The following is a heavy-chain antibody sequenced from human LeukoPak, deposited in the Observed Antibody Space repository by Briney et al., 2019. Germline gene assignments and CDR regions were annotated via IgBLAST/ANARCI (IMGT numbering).Heavy chain of an antibody. V-gene: IGHV5-51*01. CDR1: GYSFTSYW. D-gene: IGHD3-3*01. J-gene: IGHJ5*02. CDR2: IYPGDSDT. CDR3: ARGPYYDFWSGPDANWFDP. Sequence: GESLKISFKGSGYSFTSYWIGWVRQMPGKGLEWMGIIYPGDSDTRYSPSFQGQVTISADKSISTAYLQGSSLKASDTAMYYCARGPYYDFWSGPDANWFDPWGQGTLVTVSS.